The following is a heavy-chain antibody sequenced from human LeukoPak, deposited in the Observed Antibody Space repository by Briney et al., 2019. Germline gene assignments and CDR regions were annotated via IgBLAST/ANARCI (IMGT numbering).Heavy chain of an antibody. D-gene: IGHD5-24*01. CDR3: ARVREMATIALFLGHFDY. J-gene: IGHJ4*02. CDR2: ISSTGSTI. Sequence: PGGSLRLSGSASGFTISSYWMHWVRRAPGKGLEWVSYISSTGSTIYYSDSVKGRFTISRDNAKNSLYLQMNRLRAEDTAVYYCARVREMATIALFLGHFDYWGQGTLVTVSS. V-gene: IGHV3-48*04. CDR1: GFTISSYW.